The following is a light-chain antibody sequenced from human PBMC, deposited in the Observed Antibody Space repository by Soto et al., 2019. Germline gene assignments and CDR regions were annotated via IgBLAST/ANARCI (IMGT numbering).Light chain of an antibody. CDR2: GAS. CDR3: QQYGSSPTWT. V-gene: IGKV3-20*01. Sequence: EIVLTQSPGTLSLSPGERATLSCRASQSVSSSYLAWYQQKPGQAPRLLIYGASGRATGIPDRFSGSGSGGDFTLTISRLEPEDFAVYYCQQYGSSPTWTFGQGTKVEIK. CDR1: QSVSSSY. J-gene: IGKJ1*01.